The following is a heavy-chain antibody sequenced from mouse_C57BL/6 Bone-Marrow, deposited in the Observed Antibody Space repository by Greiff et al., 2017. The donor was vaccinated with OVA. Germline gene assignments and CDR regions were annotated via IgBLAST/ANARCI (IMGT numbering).Heavy chain of an antibody. CDR2: IFPRSGNT. J-gene: IGHJ2*01. CDR1: GYTFTSYG. Sequence: QVQLQQSGAELVRPGASVKLSCTASGYTFTSYGISWVKQSTGQGLEWIGEIFPRSGNTYYTEKFKGQATLTADKSSSTAYMELRSLTSEDSAVYVWARLRCSDDWGQGTTLTVSS. V-gene: IGHV1-81*01. CDR3: ARLRCSDD.